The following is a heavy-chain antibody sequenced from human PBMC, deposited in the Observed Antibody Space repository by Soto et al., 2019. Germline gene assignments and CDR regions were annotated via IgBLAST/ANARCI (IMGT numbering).Heavy chain of an antibody. D-gene: IGHD6-6*01. V-gene: IGHV3-72*01. CDR3: ARDGGIAARHYYGMDV. J-gene: IGHJ6*02. CDR2: TRNKANNYST. CDR1: AFTLIGHH. Sequence: WGSLRLSCAASAFTLIGHHIGWFRHSPFKGLEWVGRTRNKANNYSTEYAASVKGRFTISRDDSKNSLYLQMNSLKTEDTAVYYCARDGGIAARHYYGMDVWGQGTTVTVSS.